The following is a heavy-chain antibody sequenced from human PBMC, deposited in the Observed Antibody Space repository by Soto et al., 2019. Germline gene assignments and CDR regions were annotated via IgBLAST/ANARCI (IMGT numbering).Heavy chain of an antibody. Sequence: PSETLSLTCTFSGGSISSNSYYWVWIRQPLGKGLEWIGSIYYSGSTYYNPSLKSRVTISVDTSKNQFSLKLSSVTAVDTSVYYCARSSPGRNYYYGMDVWGQGTTVTVS. CDR2: IYYSGST. J-gene: IGHJ6*02. D-gene: IGHD3-10*01. V-gene: IGHV4-39*01. CDR3: ARSSPGRNYYYGMDV. CDR1: GGSISSNSYY.